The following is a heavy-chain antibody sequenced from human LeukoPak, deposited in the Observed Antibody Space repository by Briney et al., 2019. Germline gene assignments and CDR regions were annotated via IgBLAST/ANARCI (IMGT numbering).Heavy chain of an antibody. CDR2: ITISSTFI. J-gene: IGHJ6*02. D-gene: IGHD3-9*01. CDR3: ARDGHGDGFLTGYSYFGMDV. V-gene: IGHV3-21*01. Sequence: GGSLRLSCAASGFSLSSYSMNWVRQAPGKGLEWVSSITISSTFIYYADSVKGRFTISRDNAESSLFLQMNSLRAEDTAVYFCARDGHGDGFLTGYSYFGMDVWGQGTPVTVSS. CDR1: GFSLSSYS.